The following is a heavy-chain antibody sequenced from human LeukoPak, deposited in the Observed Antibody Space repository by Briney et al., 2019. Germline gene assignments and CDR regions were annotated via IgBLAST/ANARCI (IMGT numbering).Heavy chain of an antibody. CDR3: TRDPRNLDY. D-gene: IGHD1-14*01. J-gene: IGHJ4*02. Sequence: GGSLRLSCADSGFTFSDTYMTWIRHAPGKGLESLSYISPSGTDISYADSVKGRFTISRDNAKNSLYLQMNSLRVEDTAVYYCTRDPRNLDYWGQGTLVTVSS. CDR2: ISPSGTDI. V-gene: IGHV3-11*01. CDR1: GFTFSDTY.